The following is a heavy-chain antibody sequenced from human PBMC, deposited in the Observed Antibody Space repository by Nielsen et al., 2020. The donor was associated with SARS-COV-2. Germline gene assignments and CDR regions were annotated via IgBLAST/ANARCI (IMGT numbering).Heavy chain of an antibody. Sequence: WIRQPPGKGLEWVSAIGGGGVSTYYADSVKGRFTVSRDNSKNTLYLQMNSLRAEDTAVYYCARLGCSSTSCYNGGAFDIWGQGTMVTVSS. CDR2: IGGGGVST. D-gene: IGHD2-2*02. V-gene: IGHV3-23*01. CDR3: ARLGCSSTSCYNGGAFDI. J-gene: IGHJ3*02.